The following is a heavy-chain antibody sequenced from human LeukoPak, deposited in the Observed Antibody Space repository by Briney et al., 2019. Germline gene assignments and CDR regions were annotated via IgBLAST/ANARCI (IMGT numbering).Heavy chain of an antibody. V-gene: IGHV3-53*01. CDR2: IYSGGST. CDR1: GFTVSSNY. J-gene: IGHJ4*02. CDR3: ARPGGYYGSGSYLDY. Sequence: PGGSLRLSCAASGFTVSSNYMSWVRQAPGKGLEWVSVIYSGGSTYYADSVKGRFPISRDNSKNTLYLQMNSLRAEDTAVYYCARPGGYYGSGSYLDYWGQGTLVTVSS. D-gene: IGHD3-10*01.